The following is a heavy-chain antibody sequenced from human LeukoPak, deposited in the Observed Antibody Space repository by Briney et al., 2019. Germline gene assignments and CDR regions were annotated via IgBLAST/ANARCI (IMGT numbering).Heavy chain of an antibody. Sequence: GGSLRLSCAASGFTFNSYSMNWVRQAPGKGLEWVSSISGSNSYIYYADSMKGRFTISRDNSKNTLYLQMNSLRAEDTAVYYCAKDWAHKYYYDSSAYFGAFDIWGQGTMVTVSS. V-gene: IGHV3-21*04. CDR2: ISGSNSYI. D-gene: IGHD3-22*01. CDR1: GFTFNSYS. J-gene: IGHJ3*02. CDR3: AKDWAHKYYYDSSAYFGAFDI.